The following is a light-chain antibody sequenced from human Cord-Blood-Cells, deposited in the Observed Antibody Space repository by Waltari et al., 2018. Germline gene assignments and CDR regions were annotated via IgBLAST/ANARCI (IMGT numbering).Light chain of an antibody. CDR2: EGS. J-gene: IGLJ3*02. V-gene: IGLV2-23*03. CDR3: CSYAGSSTFVV. Sequence: QSALTQPASVSGSPGQSLTISCTGTSSDVGRYNLVSWYQQHQGKAPKLMIYEGSKRPSGVSNRFSGSKSGNTASLTISGLQAEDEADYYCCSYAGSSTFVVFGGGTKLTVL. CDR1: SSDVGRYNL.